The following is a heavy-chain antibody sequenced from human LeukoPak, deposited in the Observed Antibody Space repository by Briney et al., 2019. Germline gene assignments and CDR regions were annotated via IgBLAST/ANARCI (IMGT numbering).Heavy chain of an antibody. CDR3: ARRGSYYYYGMDV. D-gene: IGHD1-26*01. V-gene: IGHV4-59*08. Sequence: SETLSLTCTVSGDSLSSHYWSWIRQPPGKGLEWIGYIYGSGSTHYDPSLRSRVTISEDTSKNQFSLKLTSATAADTAVYYCARRGSYYYYGMDVWGQGTTVTVSS. CDR1: GDSLSSHY. J-gene: IGHJ6*02. CDR2: IYGSGST.